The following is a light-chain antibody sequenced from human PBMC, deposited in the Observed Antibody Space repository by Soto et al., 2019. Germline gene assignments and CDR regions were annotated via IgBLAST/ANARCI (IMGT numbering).Light chain of an antibody. CDR1: QSVSSN. V-gene: IGKV3-15*01. CDR3: QQYNNWLIT. J-gene: IGKJ5*01. CDR2: GAS. Sequence: ELVMTQSPVTLSVSPGDRFTLSCRASQSVSSNLAWYQQKPGQAPSLLIYGASTRATGIPARFSGSGSGTEFTLTISSLQSEDFAVYYCQQYNNWLITFGQGTRLEIK.